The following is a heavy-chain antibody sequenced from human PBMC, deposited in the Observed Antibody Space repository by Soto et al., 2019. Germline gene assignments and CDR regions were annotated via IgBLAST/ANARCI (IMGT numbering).Heavy chain of an antibody. V-gene: IGHV1-69*13. CDR1: GGTFSSYR. Sequence: SVKVSCKASGGTFSSYRINWVRQAPGQGLEWVGGIVPIYRTADYAQKFQGRVTITADESARTSYMELRSLKSQDTAVYYCAKRGDSGYDLLPATFDYWGQGTLVTVSS. J-gene: IGHJ4*02. D-gene: IGHD5-12*01. CDR3: AKRGDSGYDLLPATFDY. CDR2: IVPIYRTA.